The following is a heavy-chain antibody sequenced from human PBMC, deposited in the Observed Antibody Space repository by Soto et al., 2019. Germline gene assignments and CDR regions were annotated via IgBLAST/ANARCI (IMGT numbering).Heavy chain of an antibody. D-gene: IGHD3-16*01. CDR1: GGSIGSYC. V-gene: IGHV4-59*08. CDR2: IYYSGST. Sequence: TSETLSLTCTVVGGSIGSYCWSRIRQPPGKGLEWIGYIYYSGSTNYNPSLKSRVTISVDTSKNQFSLKLSSVTAADTAVYYCARQLPLRGGFDFDYWGQGTLVTVSS. J-gene: IGHJ4*02. CDR3: ARQLPLRGGFDFDY.